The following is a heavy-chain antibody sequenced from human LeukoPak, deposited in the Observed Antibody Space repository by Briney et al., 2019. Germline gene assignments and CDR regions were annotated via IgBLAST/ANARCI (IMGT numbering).Heavy chain of an antibody. Sequence: SSVKVSCKASGGTFSSYAISWLRPAPGQGRKWMGGIIPIFGTANYAHKFQGRVTITADESTSTAYMELSSLRSEDTAVYYCAYSQGSSWSFDYWGQGTLVTVSS. D-gene: IGHD6-13*01. CDR3: AYSQGSSWSFDY. V-gene: IGHV1-69*13. CDR2: IIPIFGTA. J-gene: IGHJ4*02. CDR1: GGTFSSYA.